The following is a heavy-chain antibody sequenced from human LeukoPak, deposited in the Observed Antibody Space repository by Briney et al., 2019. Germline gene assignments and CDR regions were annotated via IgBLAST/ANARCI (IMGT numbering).Heavy chain of an antibody. CDR2: IKQDGSEK. D-gene: IGHD3-3*01. CDR3: AKGRTIFGVVTHLFDY. Sequence: PGGSLRLSCAASGFTFSSYWMSWVRQAPGKGLEWVANIKQDGSEKYYVDSVKGRFTISRDNAKNSLYLQMNSLRAEDTAVYYCAKGRTIFGVVTHLFDYWGQGTLVTVSS. J-gene: IGHJ4*02. V-gene: IGHV3-7*03. CDR1: GFTFSSYW.